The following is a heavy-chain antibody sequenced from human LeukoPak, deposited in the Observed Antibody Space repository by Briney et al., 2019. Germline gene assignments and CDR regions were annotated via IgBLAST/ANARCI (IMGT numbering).Heavy chain of an antibody. CDR1: GFTSSEYT. J-gene: IGHJ4*02. D-gene: IGHD3/OR15-3a*01. Sequence: PGGTPRPSCAPSGFTSSEYTMNGVPDGPEKGLEWVSSIRSSSSYIYYADSVKGRFTTSRDNAKSSLYLQMNSLRVEDTAVYYCARDGHFDCWGQGTLVTASS. CDR2: IRSSSSYI. V-gene: IGHV3-21*01. CDR3: ARDGHFDC.